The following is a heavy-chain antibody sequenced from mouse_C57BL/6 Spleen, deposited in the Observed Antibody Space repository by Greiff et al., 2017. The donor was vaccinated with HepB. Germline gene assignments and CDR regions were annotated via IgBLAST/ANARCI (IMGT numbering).Heavy chain of an antibody. Sequence: EVKLEESGGGLVRPGGSLSLSCAASGFTFTDYYMSWVRQPPGKALEWLGFIRNKANGYTTEYSASVKGRFTISRDNSQSILYLQMNALRAEDSATYYCARRGYYGSSPHWYFDVWGTGTTVTVSS. CDR3: ARRGYYGSSPHWYFDV. D-gene: IGHD1-1*01. J-gene: IGHJ1*03. CDR2: IRNKANGYTT. V-gene: IGHV7-3*01. CDR1: GFTFTDYY.